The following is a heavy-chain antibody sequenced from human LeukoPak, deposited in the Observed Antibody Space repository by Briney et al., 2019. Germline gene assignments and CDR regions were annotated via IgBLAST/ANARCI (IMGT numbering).Heavy chain of an antibody. CDR2: ISHSGTT. V-gene: IGHV4-34*01. J-gene: IGHJ4*02. CDR3: AKLVQLYFTNTHDY. D-gene: IGHD1-1*01. CDR1: GGSFSDYD. Sequence: PSETLSLTCAVYGGSFSDYDWSWIRQPPGKGLGWIGEISHSGTTSCDPSLKSRISMSIATSRTQFSLNLRSVTAADTAVYFCAKLVQLYFTNTHDYWGQGTLVTVSS.